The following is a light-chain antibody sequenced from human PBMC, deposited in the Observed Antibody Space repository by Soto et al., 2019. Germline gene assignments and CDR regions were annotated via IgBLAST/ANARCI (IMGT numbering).Light chain of an antibody. Sequence: QSALTQPASVSGSPGQSITISCTGTSSDVGGYNYVSWYQQHPGKAPKLMIYEVSNRPSGVSNRFSGSKSGNTASLTISGLQVEDEADYYCSSYTSSSHVFGTGTKLTVL. J-gene: IGLJ1*01. CDR3: SSYTSSSHV. CDR1: SSDVGGYNY. CDR2: EVS. V-gene: IGLV2-14*01.